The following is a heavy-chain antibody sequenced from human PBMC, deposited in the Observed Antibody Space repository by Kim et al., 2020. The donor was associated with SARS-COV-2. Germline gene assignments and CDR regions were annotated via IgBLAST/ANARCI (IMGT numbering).Heavy chain of an antibody. V-gene: IGHV3-13*01. D-gene: IGHD6-13*01. CDR2: IGTAGDT. CDR3: ARAGYSSSWYRGVLGAFDI. Sequence: GGSLRLSCAASGFTFSSYDMHWVRQATGKGLEWVSAIGTAGDTYYPGSVKGRFTISRENAKNSLYLQMNSLRAGDTAVYYCARAGYSSSWYRGVLGAFDIWGQGTMVTVSS. J-gene: IGHJ3*02. CDR1: GFTFSSYD.